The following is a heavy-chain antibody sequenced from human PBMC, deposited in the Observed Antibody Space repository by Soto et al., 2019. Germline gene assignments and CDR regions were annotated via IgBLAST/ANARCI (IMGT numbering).Heavy chain of an antibody. V-gene: IGHV4-39*02. J-gene: IGHJ4*02. CDR2: IYYSGST. CDR3: AREYSSAPDY. D-gene: IGHD6-25*01. CDR1: GGSISSSSYY. Sequence: QLQLQESGPGLVKPSETLSLTCTVSGGSISSSSYYWGWIRQPPGKELEWIGSIYYSGSTFYSPSPRSRVTISVDTSKNQFSLRVSSVTAADTAVYYCAREYSSAPDYWGQGTLVTVSS.